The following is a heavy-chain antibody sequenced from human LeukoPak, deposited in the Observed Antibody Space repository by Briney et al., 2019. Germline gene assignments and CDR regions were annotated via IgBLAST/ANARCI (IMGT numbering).Heavy chain of an antibody. V-gene: IGHV1-8*02. Sequence: ASVKVSCKASGYTFTSYDINWVRQATGQGLEWMGWMNPNSGNTGYAQKFQGRVTMTRDTSISTAYMELSRLRSDDTAVYYCARVKYYYDSSGYYRDAFDIWGQGTMVTVSS. CDR3: ARVKYYYDSSGYYRDAFDI. CDR2: MNPNSGNT. CDR1: GYTFTSYD. J-gene: IGHJ3*02. D-gene: IGHD3-22*01.